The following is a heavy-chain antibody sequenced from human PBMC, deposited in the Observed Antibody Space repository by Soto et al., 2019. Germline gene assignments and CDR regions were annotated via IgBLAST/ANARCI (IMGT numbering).Heavy chain of an antibody. CDR1: GDSVSNIDAV. D-gene: IGHD2-2*01. J-gene: IGHJ4*02. CDR2: TYYRSRWHN. V-gene: IGHV6-1*01. Sequence: SQTLSLTCAISGDSVSNIDAVWNWIRQSPSRGLEWLGRTYYRSRWHNEYALSVKSRIIINADTSKNQFSLQLNSVTPEDTAVYFCASEKRTMPGSRGYFDYWGQGTLVTVSS. CDR3: ASEKRTMPGSRGYFDY.